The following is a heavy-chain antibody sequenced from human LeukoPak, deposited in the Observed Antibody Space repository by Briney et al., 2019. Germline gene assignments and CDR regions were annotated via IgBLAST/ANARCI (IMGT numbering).Heavy chain of an antibody. CDR1: GGTFSSYA. V-gene: IGHV1-69*06. CDR3: ARDRYYGSGSPEGFDAFDI. D-gene: IGHD3-10*01. J-gene: IGHJ3*02. Sequence: ASVKVSCKASGGTFSSYAISWVRQAPGQGLEWMGGIIPIFGTANYARKFQGRVTITADKSTSTAYMELSSLRSEDTAVYYCARDRYYGSGSPEGFDAFDIWGQGTMVTVSS. CDR2: IIPIFGTA.